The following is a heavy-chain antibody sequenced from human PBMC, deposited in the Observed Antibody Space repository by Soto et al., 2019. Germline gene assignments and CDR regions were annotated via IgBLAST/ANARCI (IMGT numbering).Heavy chain of an antibody. CDR1: SGSLSTYY. V-gene: IGHV4-59*01. CDR3: ARDSRGDYYDSSGQYYYYYYGMDV. D-gene: IGHD3-22*01. J-gene: IGHJ6*02. CDR2: IYYSGST. Sequence: SETLSLTCTVSSGSLSTYYWSWIRQPPGKGLEWIGYIYYSGSTNYNPSLKSRVTISVDTSKNQFSLKVSSVTAADTAVYYCARDSRGDYYDSSGQYYYYYYGMDVWGQGTTVTVSS.